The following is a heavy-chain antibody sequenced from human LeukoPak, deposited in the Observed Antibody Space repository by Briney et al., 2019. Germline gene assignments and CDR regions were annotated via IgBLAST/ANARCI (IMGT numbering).Heavy chain of an antibody. V-gene: IGHV5-51*01. CDR2: IYPSDSDT. Sequence: GESLKISCKGSGYSFTSYWIGWGRQMLGKGLEWMGIIYPSDSDTRYSPPFQGQVTISGDKSISTAYLQWSSLTASDTAIYYCATASYCSGGRCYFDYWGQGTLVTVSS. J-gene: IGHJ4*02. CDR3: ATASYCSGGRCYFDY. D-gene: IGHD2-15*01. CDR1: GYSFTSYW.